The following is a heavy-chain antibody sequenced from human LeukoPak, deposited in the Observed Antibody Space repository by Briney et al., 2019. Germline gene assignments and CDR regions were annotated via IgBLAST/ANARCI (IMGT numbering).Heavy chain of an antibody. CDR1: GFSFSSYS. CDR2: INTDGSSI. D-gene: IGHD1-26*01. CDR3: ATEARGRRDVFDI. J-gene: IGHJ3*02. V-gene: IGHV3-74*01. Sequence: PGGSLRISCAASGFSFSSYSMHSVRQAPGKGLVWVARINTDGSSISYADSVKGRFTISRENGKNTLYLQINSLRAEDTDVHYCATEARGRRDVFDIWGQGTMVTVSS.